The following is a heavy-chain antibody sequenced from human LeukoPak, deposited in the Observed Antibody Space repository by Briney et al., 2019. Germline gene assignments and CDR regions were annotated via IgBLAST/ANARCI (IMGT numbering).Heavy chain of an antibody. V-gene: IGHV1-8*03. CDR1: GYTFTSYD. CDR2: MNPNSGNT. J-gene: IGHJ3*02. D-gene: IGHD3-3*01. Sequence: ASVKVSCKASGYTFTSYDINWERQATGQGLEWMGWMNPNSGNTGYAQKFQGRVTITRNTSISTAYMELSSLRSEDTAVYYCARVRYDFWSGYAFDIWGQGTMVTVSS. CDR3: ARVRYDFWSGYAFDI.